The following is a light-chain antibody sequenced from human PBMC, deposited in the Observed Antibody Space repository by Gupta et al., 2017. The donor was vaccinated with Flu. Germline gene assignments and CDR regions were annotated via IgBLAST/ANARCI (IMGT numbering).Light chain of an antibody. J-gene: IGKJ1*01. V-gene: IGKV2-28*01. Sequence: DSVMTQSALSLPVTPGEPACISCMSSQSHLHSDGYSYLDWYLQKPGQSPQLLIYVGSNRASGIPDRFSGSESGTDFTLKISRVEAEDFGVYYCKQSVRTPHTFGQGTKLEIK. CDR2: VGS. CDR1: QSHLHSDGYSY. CDR3: KQSVRTPHT.